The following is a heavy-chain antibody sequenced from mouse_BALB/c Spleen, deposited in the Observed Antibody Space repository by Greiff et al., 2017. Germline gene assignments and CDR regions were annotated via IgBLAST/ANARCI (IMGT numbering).Heavy chain of an antibody. CDR2: LSSGGGST. Sequence: EVQLVESVGCLVKPGGSLKLSCAASGFAFSSYDMSWVRQTPEKRLEWVAYLSSGGGSTYYPDTVKGRFTISRDKAKKNLYLQMSSLKSEDTAMYYCERGHNWDGRSGYWGKGTLVTVSA. J-gene: IGHJ3*02. D-gene: IGHD4-1*02. CDR3: ERGHNWDGRSGY. CDR1: GFAFSSYD. V-gene: IGHV5-12-1*01.